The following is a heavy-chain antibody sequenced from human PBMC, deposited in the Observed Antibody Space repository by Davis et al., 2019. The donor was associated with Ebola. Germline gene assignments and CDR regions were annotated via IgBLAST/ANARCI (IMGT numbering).Heavy chain of an antibody. Sequence: GGSLRLSCAASGFTFSSYAMHWVRQAPGKGLEWVAVISYDGSNKYYADSVKGRFTISRDNSKNTLYLQMNSLRAEDTAVYYCASGGYYYDSSGSIDYWGQGTLVTVSS. D-gene: IGHD3-22*01. J-gene: IGHJ4*02. CDR2: ISYDGSNK. V-gene: IGHV3-30*04. CDR3: ASGGYYYDSSGSIDY. CDR1: GFTFSSYA.